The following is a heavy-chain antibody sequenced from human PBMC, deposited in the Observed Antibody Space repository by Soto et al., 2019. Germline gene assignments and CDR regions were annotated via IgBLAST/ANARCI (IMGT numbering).Heavy chain of an antibody. CDR2: ISSSSSYI. V-gene: IGHV3-21*01. J-gene: IGHJ4*02. CDR3: AATYYDYIWGSYLFDY. Sequence: EVQLVESGGGLVKPGGSLRLSCAASGFTFSSYSMNWVRQAPGKGLEWVSSISSSSSYIYYADSVKGRFTISRDNAKNSLYLQMNSLRAEDTAVYYCAATYYDYIWGSYLFDYWGQGTLVTVSS. CDR1: GFTFSSYS. D-gene: IGHD3-16*02.